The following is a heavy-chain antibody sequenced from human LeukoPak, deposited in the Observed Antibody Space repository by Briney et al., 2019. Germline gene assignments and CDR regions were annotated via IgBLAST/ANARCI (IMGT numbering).Heavy chain of an antibody. CDR2: IYSGGST. CDR3: ARYRYSGSYPLDY. CDR1: GFTVSSNY. Sequence: GGSLRLSCAASGFTVSSNYMSWVRQVPGKGLEWVSVIYSGGSTYYADSVKGRFTISRDNSKNTLYLQMNSLRAEDTAVYYCARYRYSGSYPLDYWGQGTLVTVSS. V-gene: IGHV3-53*01. J-gene: IGHJ4*02. D-gene: IGHD1-26*01.